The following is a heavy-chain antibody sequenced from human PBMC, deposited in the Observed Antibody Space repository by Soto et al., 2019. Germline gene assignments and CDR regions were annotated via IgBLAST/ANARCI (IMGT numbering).Heavy chain of an antibody. V-gene: IGHV1-58*02. CDR2: IVVGSGNT. J-gene: IGHJ3*02. D-gene: IGHD2-2*01. CDR3: AAGERIVVVPAASDAFDI. CDR1: GFTFTSSA. Sequence: SVKVSCKASGFTFTSSAMQWVRQARGQRLEWIGWIVVGSGNTNYAQKFQERVTITRDMSTSTAYMELSSLRSEDTAVYYCAAGERIVVVPAASDAFDIWGQATMVTVS.